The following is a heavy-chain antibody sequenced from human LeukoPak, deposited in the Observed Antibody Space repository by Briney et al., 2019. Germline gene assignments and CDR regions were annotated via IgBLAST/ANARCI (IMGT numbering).Heavy chain of an antibody. Sequence: GGSLRLSCAASVNYWLHWFRQAPGKGLVWVSHINSDGSWTGYADSVKGRFTISKDNAKNPVYLQMNNLRAEDTAVYYCVSFYETYWGRGTLVTVSS. V-gene: IGHV3-74*01. CDR2: INSDGSWT. CDR3: VSFYETY. CDR1: VNYW. J-gene: IGHJ4*02. D-gene: IGHD2-2*01.